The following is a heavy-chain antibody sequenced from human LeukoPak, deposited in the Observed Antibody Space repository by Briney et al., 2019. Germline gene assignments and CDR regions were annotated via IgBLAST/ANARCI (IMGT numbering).Heavy chain of an antibody. D-gene: IGHD3-10*01. CDR2: INTNTGNP. Sequence: ASVKVSCKASGYTFASYAMNWVRQAPGQGLEWMGWINTNTGNPTYAQGFTGRFVFSLDTSVSTAYLQISSLKAEDTAVYYCARIELYYYGSGTPRYYYGMDVWGQGTTVTVSS. CDR1: GYTFASYA. J-gene: IGHJ6*02. V-gene: IGHV7-4-1*02. CDR3: ARIELYYYGSGTPRYYYGMDV.